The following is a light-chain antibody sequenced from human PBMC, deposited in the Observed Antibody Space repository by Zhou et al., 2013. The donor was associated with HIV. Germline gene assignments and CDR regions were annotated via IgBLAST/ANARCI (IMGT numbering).Light chain of an antibody. CDR2: DTS. J-gene: IGKJ1*01. V-gene: IGKV3-20*01. Sequence: EIVLTQSPGTLSLSPGERATLSCRASQGVSGSYLAWYQQKPGQAPRLLIYDTSSRATGIPDRFSGSGSGTDFTLTISRLEPEDFAVYHCQQYYISPWTFGQGTKVEIK. CDR1: QGVSGSY. CDR3: QQYYISPWT.